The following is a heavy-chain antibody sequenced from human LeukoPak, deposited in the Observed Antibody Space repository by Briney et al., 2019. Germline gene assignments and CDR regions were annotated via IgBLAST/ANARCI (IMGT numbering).Heavy chain of an antibody. CDR2: IYSGGNT. D-gene: IGHD2-15*01. Sequence: AGGSLRLSCAASGFTFTRFNMNWVRQAPGKGLEWVSVIYSGGNTYYADSVKGRFTISRDNSKNTLYLQMNSLRAEDTAVYYCARTPMFYFYGMDVWGRGTTVTVSS. V-gene: IGHV3-66*01. J-gene: IGHJ6*02. CDR1: GFTFTRFN. CDR3: ARTPMFYFYGMDV.